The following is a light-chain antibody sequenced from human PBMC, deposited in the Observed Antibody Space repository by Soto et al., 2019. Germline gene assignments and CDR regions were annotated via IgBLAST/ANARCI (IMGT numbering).Light chain of an antibody. Sequence: DIQMTQSPASLSVSVGDRFTITCRVSQSINNYLNWYLQRPGQAPKLLIRSASTLQRGVPSRFSGSGSRTEFTLTIADLQPDDFGTYYCQQSLTMPITFGHGTRLEIK. V-gene: IGKV1-39*01. J-gene: IGKJ5*01. CDR2: SAS. CDR1: QSINNY. CDR3: QQSLTMPIT.